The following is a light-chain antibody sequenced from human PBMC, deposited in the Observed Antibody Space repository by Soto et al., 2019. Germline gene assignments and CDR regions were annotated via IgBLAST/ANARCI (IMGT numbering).Light chain of an antibody. V-gene: IGKV3-15*01. CDR3: QHYNNWPIT. Sequence: EIVLTQSPGTLSLSPGKRATLSCRASQSVSSSYLAWYQQKPGQAPRLLIYGASTRATGIPARFSGSGSGTEFTLTISSLQSEDFAVYYCQHYNNWPITFGQGTRLEIK. J-gene: IGKJ5*01. CDR2: GAS. CDR1: QSVSSSY.